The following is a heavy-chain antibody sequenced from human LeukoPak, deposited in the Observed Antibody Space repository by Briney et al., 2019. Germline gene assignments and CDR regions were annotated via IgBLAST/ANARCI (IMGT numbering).Heavy chain of an antibody. CDR1: GYTFTGYY. V-gene: IGHV1-2*02. J-gene: IGHJ6*03. CDR3: ARAALDTAMVPPRYYYYMDV. CDR2: INPNSGGT. Sequence: ASVKVSCKASGYTFTGYYMHWVRQAPGQGLEWMGWINPNSGGTNYAQKFQGRVTMTRDTSISTAYMELSRLRSDDTAVYYCARAALDTAMVPPRYYYYMDVWGKGTTVTVSS. D-gene: IGHD5-18*01.